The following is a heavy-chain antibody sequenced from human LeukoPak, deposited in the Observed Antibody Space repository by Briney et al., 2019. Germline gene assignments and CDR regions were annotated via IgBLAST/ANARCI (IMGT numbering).Heavy chain of an antibody. CDR1: GGTFSSYA. CDR3: ARGELGGVDY. V-gene: IGHV1-8*03. CDR2: MNPNSGNT. Sequence: GASVKVSCKASGGTFSSYAINWVRQATGQGLEWMGWMNPNSGNTGYAQKFQGRVTITRNTSISTAYMELSSLRSEDTAVYYCARGELGGVDYWGQGTLVTVSS. J-gene: IGHJ4*02. D-gene: IGHD7-27*01.